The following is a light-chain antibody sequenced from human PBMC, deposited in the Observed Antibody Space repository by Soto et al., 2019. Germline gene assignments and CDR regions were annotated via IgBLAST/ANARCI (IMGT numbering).Light chain of an antibody. CDR3: QQYNNSPLT. CDR1: QSVNSN. CDR2: GAS. J-gene: IGKJ4*01. V-gene: IGKV3-15*01. Sequence: EIVMTQSPATLSVSPGARATLSCRASQSVNSNLAWYQQKPGQAPRLLIYGASTRDTGIPARFSGSGSGTEFTLTISSLQSEDFAVYYCQQYNNSPLTFGGGTKVDIK.